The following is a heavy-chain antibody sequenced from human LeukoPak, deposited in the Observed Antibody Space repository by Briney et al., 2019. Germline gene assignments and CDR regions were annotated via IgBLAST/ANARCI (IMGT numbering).Heavy chain of an antibody. D-gene: IGHD2-2*01. Sequence: PSETLSLTCTVSGGSFGGSQYWGWFRQAPGKGLEWIGSTYTNGRTFYNPSLASRLTTSVDTSTNQIFLRLTSATVADTAVFYCAAGKDVVGSPVGAFDIWGQGTMVTVSS. CDR3: AAGKDVVGSPVGAFDI. J-gene: IGHJ3*02. V-gene: IGHV4-39*07. CDR1: GGSFGGSQY. CDR2: TYTNGRT.